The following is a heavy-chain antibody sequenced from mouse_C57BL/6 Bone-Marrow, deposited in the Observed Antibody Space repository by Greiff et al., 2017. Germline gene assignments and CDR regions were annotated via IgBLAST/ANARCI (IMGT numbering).Heavy chain of an antibody. CDR2: ISSGGSYT. CDR1: GFTFSSYG. CDR3: ARPLVTTGFAY. D-gene: IGHD2-2*01. J-gene: IGHJ3*01. Sequence: DVQLQESGGDLVKPGGSLKLSCAASGFTFSSYGMSWVRQTPDKRLEWVATISSGGSYTYYPDSVKGRFTISRDNAKNTLYLQMSSLKSEDTAMYYCARPLVTTGFAYWGQGTLVTVSA. V-gene: IGHV5-6*01.